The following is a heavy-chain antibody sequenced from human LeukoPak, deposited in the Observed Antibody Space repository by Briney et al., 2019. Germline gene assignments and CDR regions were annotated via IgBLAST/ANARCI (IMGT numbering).Heavy chain of an antibody. CDR3: ARETSYYYDSSGSFDY. Sequence: SETLSLTCAVYGGSFSGYYWSWIRQPPGKGLEWIGEINHSGSTNYNPSLKSRVTISVDTSKNQFSLKLSSVTAADTAVYYCARETSYYYDSSGSFDYWGQGTLVTVSS. J-gene: IGHJ4*02. CDR1: GGSFSGYY. V-gene: IGHV4-34*01. CDR2: INHSGST. D-gene: IGHD3-22*01.